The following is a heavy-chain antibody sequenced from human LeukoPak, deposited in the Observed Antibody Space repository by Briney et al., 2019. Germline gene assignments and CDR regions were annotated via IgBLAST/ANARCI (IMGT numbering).Heavy chain of an antibody. D-gene: IGHD3-9*01. CDR1: GFTFKTFN. V-gene: IGHV3-21*01. CDR3: ARGHYDVLAASYKWTPDY. CDR2: ITSGCDYI. Sequence: GGSLRLSCAASGFTFKTFNMNWVRQAPGKGLEWVSSITSGCDYIYYADSVKGRFTTSRANAKNSLSLQLNSLRVEDTAAYYCARGHYDVLAASYKWTPDYWGQGTLVTVSS. J-gene: IGHJ4*02.